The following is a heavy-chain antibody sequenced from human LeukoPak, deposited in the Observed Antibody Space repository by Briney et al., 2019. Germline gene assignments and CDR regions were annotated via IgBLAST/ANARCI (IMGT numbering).Heavy chain of an antibody. V-gene: IGHV1-69*13. Sequence: GASVTVSCKASGYTFTSYAISWVRQAPGQGLEWMGGIIPIFGAANYAQTFQGRVTITADESTSTAYMELSSLTSEDTAVYYCARVPPQSRTNGVFAYYYYGMDVWGQGTTVTVSS. CDR2: IIPIFGAA. CDR3: ARVPPQSRTNGVFAYYYYGMDV. CDR1: GYTFTSYA. D-gene: IGHD2-8*01. J-gene: IGHJ6*02.